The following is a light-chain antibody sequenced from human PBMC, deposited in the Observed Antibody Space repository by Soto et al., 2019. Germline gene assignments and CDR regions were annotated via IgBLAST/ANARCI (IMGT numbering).Light chain of an antibody. Sequence: EIVMTQSPATLSVSPGERATLSCRASQSVGRNLAWYQQKPGQAPRLLIYGASTRATGIPARFSGSGSGTEFTLTISSLQSEDFAIYSCRQYNHGPPITFGGGTKVEIK. V-gene: IGKV3-15*01. CDR1: QSVGRN. J-gene: IGKJ4*01. CDR3: RQYNHGPPIT. CDR2: GAS.